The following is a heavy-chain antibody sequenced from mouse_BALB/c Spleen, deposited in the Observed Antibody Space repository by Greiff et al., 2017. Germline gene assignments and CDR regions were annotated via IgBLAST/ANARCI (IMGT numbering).Heavy chain of an antibody. Sequence: QVQLQQSGAELVRPGSSVKISCKASGYAFSSYWMNWVKQRPGQGLEWIGQIYPGDGDTNYNGKFKGKATLTADKSSSTAYMQLSSLTSEDSAVYICAKGDGTYSAMDYWGEGTSVTVSS. V-gene: IGHV1-80*01. CDR2: IYPGDGDT. D-gene: IGHD1-2*01. CDR3: AKGDGTYSAMDY. CDR1: GYAFSSYW. J-gene: IGHJ4*01.